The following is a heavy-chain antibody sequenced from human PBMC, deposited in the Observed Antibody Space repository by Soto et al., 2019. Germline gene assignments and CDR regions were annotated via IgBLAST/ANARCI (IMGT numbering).Heavy chain of an antibody. Sequence: PGGSLRLSCVASGLTVSSNYMTWIRQAPGKGLEWVSIIYSDGKTYNADSVKGRFSISRDNSENTVYLQMNSLTAEDSAVYYCARVGITMPGKDYWGQGTLVTVSS. CDR1: GLTVSSNY. D-gene: IGHD3-10*01. CDR3: ARVGITMPGKDY. CDR2: IYSDGKT. J-gene: IGHJ4*02. V-gene: IGHV3-66*01.